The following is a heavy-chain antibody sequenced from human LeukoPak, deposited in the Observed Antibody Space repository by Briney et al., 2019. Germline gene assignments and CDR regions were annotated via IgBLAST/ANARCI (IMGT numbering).Heavy chain of an antibody. CDR3: AKASSAGYYYGMDV. V-gene: IGHV3-23*01. Sequence: GGSLRLSCAASGFTFSSHAMSWVRQPPGKGLEWVSAISISGGSTYYADSVKGRFTISRDNSKNTLYLQMNSLRPEDTAVYYCAKASSAGYYYGMDVWGQGTTVTVSS. CDR1: GFTFSSHA. D-gene: IGHD6-19*01. J-gene: IGHJ6*02. CDR2: ISISGGST.